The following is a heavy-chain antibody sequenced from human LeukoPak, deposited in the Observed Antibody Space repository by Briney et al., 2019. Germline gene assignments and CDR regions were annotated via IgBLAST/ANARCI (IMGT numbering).Heavy chain of an antibody. Sequence: GGSLRLSCAASGCIFSTYGMSWVRQAPGKGLEWVSGISDNDGVTNYADSVKGRFTISRDNSKNTLYLQMNSVRDEDTAVYYCAKGKRPSGRPHWHFDLWGRGTLVTVSS. D-gene: IGHD3-10*01. J-gene: IGHJ2*01. V-gene: IGHV3-23*01. CDR3: AKGKRPSGRPHWHFDL. CDR1: GCIFSTYG. CDR2: ISDNDGVT.